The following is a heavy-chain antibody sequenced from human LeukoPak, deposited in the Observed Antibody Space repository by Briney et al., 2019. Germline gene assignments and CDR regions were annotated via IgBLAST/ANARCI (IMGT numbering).Heavy chain of an antibody. J-gene: IGHJ4*02. CDR1: GFTFNDYA. CDR2: ISRNSHNV. D-gene: IGHD6-13*01. V-gene: IGHV3-9*01. Sequence: GGSLRLSCAASGFTFNDYAMHWVRQAPGKGLEWVSGISRNSHNVGYADSVKGRFTISRDNAKNSLYLQMNSLRAEDTALYYCAKDHLSFWRYSSNWGSYFFDYWGQGTLVTVSS. CDR3: AKDHLSFWRYSSNWGSYFFDY.